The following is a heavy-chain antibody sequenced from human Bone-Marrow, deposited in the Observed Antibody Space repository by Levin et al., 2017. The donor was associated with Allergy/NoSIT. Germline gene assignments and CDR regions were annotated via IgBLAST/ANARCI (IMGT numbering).Heavy chain of an antibody. CDR3: AKGGLGRAAGLDY. V-gene: IGHV3-23*01. Sequence: LSLTCAASGFTFSIYAMTWVRRAPGKGLEWVTSIAESGSSTYYAGSGKGRFTISRDNSKNTLYLQMNSLRAEDTAVYFCAKGGLGRAAGLDYWGQGSLVTVSS. CDR1: GFTFSIYA. CDR2: IAESGSST. J-gene: IGHJ4*02.